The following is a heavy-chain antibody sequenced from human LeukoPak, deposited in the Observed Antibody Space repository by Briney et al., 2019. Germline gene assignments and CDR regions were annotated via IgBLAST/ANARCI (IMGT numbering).Heavy chain of an antibody. CDR1: GGSISSGGYS. CDR3: ARVGRRVVVVDY. V-gene: IGHV4-30-4*07. CDR2: IYYSGST. D-gene: IGHD2-15*01. Sequence: PSQTLSLTCAVSGGSISSGGYSWSWIRQPPGKGLEWIGYIYYSGSTNYNPSLKSRVTISVDTSKNQFSLKLSSVTAADTAVYYCARVGRRVVVVDYWGQGTLVTVSS. J-gene: IGHJ4*02.